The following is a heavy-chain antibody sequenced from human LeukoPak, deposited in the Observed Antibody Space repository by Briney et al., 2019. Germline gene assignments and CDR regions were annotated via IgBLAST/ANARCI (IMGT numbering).Heavy chain of an antibody. J-gene: IGHJ6*03. CDR3: ARLTYYDFWSGYYRHYMDV. CDR2: MNPNSGDT. CDR1: GYTFTSYD. Sequence: GASVKVSCKASGYTFTSYDINWVRHATGQGLEWMGWMNPNSGDTGYAQKFQGRVTMTRNTSISTAYMELSSLRSEDTAVYYCARLTYYDFWSGYYRHYMDVWGKGTTVTVSS. D-gene: IGHD3-3*01. V-gene: IGHV1-8*01.